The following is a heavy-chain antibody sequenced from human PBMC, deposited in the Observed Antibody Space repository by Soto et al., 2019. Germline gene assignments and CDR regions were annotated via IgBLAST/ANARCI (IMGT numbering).Heavy chain of an antibody. CDR3: ARDRRSLGIVVVPAAMGDYYYYCMDV. J-gene: IGHJ6*02. CDR1: GGTFSSYA. D-gene: IGHD2-2*01. Sequence: ASVKVSCKASGGTFSSYAISWVRQAPGQGLEWMGGIIPIFGTANYAQKFQGRVTITADESTSTAYMELSSLRSEDTAVYYCARDRRSLGIVVVPAAMGDYYYYCMDVWGQGTTVTVSS. CDR2: IIPIFGTA. V-gene: IGHV1-69*13.